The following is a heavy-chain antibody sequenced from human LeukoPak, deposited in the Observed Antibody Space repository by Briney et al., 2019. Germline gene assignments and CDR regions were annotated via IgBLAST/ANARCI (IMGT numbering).Heavy chain of an antibody. CDR3: ARGRYCITTSCTYWYFDL. V-gene: IGHV4-59*01. Sequence: PSETLSLTCTVSGGSISSYYWSWIRQPPGKGLEWIGYIYYSGSTNYNPSLKSRVTISVDTSKNQFSLKLSSVTAADPAVYYCARGRYCITTSCTYWYFDLWGRGTLVTVSS. CDR2: IYYSGST. CDR1: GGSISSYY. J-gene: IGHJ2*01. D-gene: IGHD2-2*01.